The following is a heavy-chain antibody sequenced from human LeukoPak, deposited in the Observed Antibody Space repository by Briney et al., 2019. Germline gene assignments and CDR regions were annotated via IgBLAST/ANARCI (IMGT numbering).Heavy chain of an antibody. D-gene: IGHD4-17*01. V-gene: IGHV4-38-2*02. CDR1: GYSISSGHY. CDR2: IRSSGSP. CDR3: AREPGDDYGDYVDY. J-gene: IGHJ4*02. Sequence: SETLSLTCAVSGYSISSGHYWGWSRQPPGEGLGWIGDIRSSGSPYYNPSLKSRVTISVDTSKNQFSLKLSSVTAADTAVYYCAREPGDDYGDYVDYWGQRTLVTVSS.